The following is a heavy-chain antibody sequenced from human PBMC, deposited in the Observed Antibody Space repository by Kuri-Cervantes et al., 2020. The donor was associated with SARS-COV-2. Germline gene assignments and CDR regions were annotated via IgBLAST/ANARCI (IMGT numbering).Heavy chain of an antibody. D-gene: IGHD6-13*01. Sequence: SETLSLTCAVSGGSVSSSASFWGWLRQPPGMGLEWIRSINYSEGTYHNQSLKIRVTITVDTSKNQFSLNLSSVTATDTAVYYCAGGAAGAGNGYFDYWGQGTLVTVSS. CDR3: AGGAAGAGNGYFDY. V-gene: IGHV4-39*01. J-gene: IGHJ4*02. CDR2: INYSEGT. CDR1: GGSVSSSASF.